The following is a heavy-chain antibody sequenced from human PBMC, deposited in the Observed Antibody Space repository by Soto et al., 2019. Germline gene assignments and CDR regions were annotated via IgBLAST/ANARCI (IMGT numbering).Heavy chain of an antibody. CDR3: ASLMPPVPVRVTSGMDV. Sequence: QLQLQESGPGLVKPSETLSLTCTVSGGSISSSSYYWGWIRQPPGKGLEWIGSIYYSGSTYYNPSPKSRVTRYVHLSKNLFPLKLSSVTAADTAVYYCASLMPPVPVRVTSGMDVWGQGTTVTVSS. V-gene: IGHV4-39*01. J-gene: IGHJ6*02. CDR1: GGSISSSSYY. CDR2: IYYSGST. D-gene: IGHD2-2*01.